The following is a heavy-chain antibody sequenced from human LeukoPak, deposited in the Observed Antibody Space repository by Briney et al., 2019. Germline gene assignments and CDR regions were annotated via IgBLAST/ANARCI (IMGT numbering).Heavy chain of an antibody. V-gene: IGHV3-30*18. CDR3: AKDFQGRWTIDY. D-gene: IGHD3/OR15-3a*01. CDR2: ILSDGNND. CDR1: GFTFSSNA. J-gene: IGHJ4*02. Sequence: GGSLRLSCAASGFTFSSNAIHWVRQAPGKGLEWVAVILSDGNNDYYADSVKGRFTISRDNSQNTLYLQMNSLRPEDTAVYYCAKDFQGRWTIDYWGQGTLVTVSP.